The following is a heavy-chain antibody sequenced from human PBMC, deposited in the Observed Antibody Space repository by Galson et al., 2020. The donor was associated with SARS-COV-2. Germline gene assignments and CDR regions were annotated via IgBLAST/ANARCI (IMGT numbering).Heavy chain of an antibody. V-gene: IGHV3-23*03. J-gene: IGHJ4*02. CDR3: AKGQQWLIVGTLDY. D-gene: IGHD6-19*01. CDR2: IYSGGST. Sequence: GESLKISCAASGFTFSSYAMSWVRQAPGKGLEWVSVIYSGGSTYYADSVKGRFTISRDNSKNTLYLQMNSLRAEDTAVYYCAKGQQWLIVGTLDYWGQGTLVTVSS. CDR1: GFTFSSYA.